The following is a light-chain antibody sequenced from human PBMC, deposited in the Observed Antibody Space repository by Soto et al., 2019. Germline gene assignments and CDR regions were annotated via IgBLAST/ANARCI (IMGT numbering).Light chain of an antibody. V-gene: IGKV3-15*01. Sequence: EIVLMQSPATLSVSPGERATLSCRAGQSVSNNLAWYQQKPGQAPRLLIYGASTRATGIPARFSGSGSGTEFTLTISSLQSEDFAVYYCQQYDNWPPGFTFGPGTKVDIK. CDR2: GAS. CDR3: QQYDNWPPGFT. J-gene: IGKJ3*01. CDR1: QSVSNN.